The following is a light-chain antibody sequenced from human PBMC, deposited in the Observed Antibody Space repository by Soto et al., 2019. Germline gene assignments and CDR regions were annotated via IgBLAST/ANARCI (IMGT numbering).Light chain of an antibody. CDR1: QSIDSW. J-gene: IGKJ4*01. V-gene: IGKV1-5*03. Sequence: DIQMTQSPSTLSASVGDRVTITCRASQSIDSWLAWYQQKPGKAPNLLIYKTSNLESGVPSRFSGSGSGTEFPLTLSSLQPDDFATYYCQQYKSFSLPFGGGTRVDVK. CDR3: QQYKSFSLP. CDR2: KTS.